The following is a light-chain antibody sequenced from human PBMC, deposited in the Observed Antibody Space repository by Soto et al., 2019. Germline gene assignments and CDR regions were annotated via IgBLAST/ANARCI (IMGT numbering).Light chain of an antibody. Sequence: EIVLTQSPGTLSFSPGERASLSCRASQTVRNNYLAWYQQKPGQAPRLLICGASSRATGIPDRFSGSGSGTDFTLTISRLEPEDFAVYYCQHYVTSSITFGQGTRLEIK. J-gene: IGKJ5*01. CDR1: QTVRNNY. V-gene: IGKV3-20*01. CDR2: GAS. CDR3: QHYVTSSIT.